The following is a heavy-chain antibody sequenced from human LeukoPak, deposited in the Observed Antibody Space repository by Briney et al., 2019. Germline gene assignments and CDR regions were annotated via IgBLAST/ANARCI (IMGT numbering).Heavy chain of an antibody. Sequence: PSETLSLTCTVSGGSIGSYYWSWIRQPAGKGLEWIGRIYTSGSTNYNPSLKSRVTMSVDTSKNQFSLKLSSVTAADTAVYYCARDWGYCSSTSCYGPPWFDPWGQGTLVTVSS. CDR3: ARDWGYCSSTSCYGPPWFDP. CDR2: IYTSGST. J-gene: IGHJ5*02. D-gene: IGHD2-2*01. V-gene: IGHV4-4*07. CDR1: GGSIGSYY.